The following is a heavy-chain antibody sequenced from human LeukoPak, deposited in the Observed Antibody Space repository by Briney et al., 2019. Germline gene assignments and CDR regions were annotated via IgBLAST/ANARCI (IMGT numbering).Heavy chain of an antibody. D-gene: IGHD6-6*01. CDR1: GYTFTSYA. J-gene: IGHJ6*02. V-gene: IGHV1-3*01. CDR3: ARLPLRSIAVGYYGMDV. Sequence: ASVKVSCKASGYTFTSYAMHWLRQAPGQRLEWMGWINAGNGNTKYSQKFQGRVTITADESTSTAYMELSSLRSEDTAVYYCARLPLRSIAVGYYGMDVWGQGTTVTVSS. CDR2: INAGNGNT.